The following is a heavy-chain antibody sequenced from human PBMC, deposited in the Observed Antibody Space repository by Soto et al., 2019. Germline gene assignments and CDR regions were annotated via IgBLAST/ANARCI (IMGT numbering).Heavy chain of an antibody. CDR2: ISYDGSNK. CDR1: GFTFSSYG. D-gene: IGHD1-1*01. J-gene: IGHJ5*02. Sequence: GGSLRLSCAASGFTFSSYGMHWVRQAPGKGLEWVAVISYDGSNKYYADSVKGRFTISRDNSKNTLYLQMNSLRAEDTAVYYCAKDSYKVFDPWGQGTLVTVSS. CDR3: AKDSYKVFDP. V-gene: IGHV3-30*18.